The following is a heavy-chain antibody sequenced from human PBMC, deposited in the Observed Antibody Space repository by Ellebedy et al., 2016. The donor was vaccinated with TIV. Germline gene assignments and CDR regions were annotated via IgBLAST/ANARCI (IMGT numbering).Heavy chain of an antibody. D-gene: IGHD3-16*01. J-gene: IGHJ4*02. V-gene: IGHV3-30*03. Sequence: GESLKISCAASGFTLSSSDMHWVRQTQGKGLEWLSHDATDGYHNYYADSLKGRFTTSRDISKNTLFLQMNSLRVEDTAVYYCTRGPTHGGFDYWGQGTLVTVSS. CDR3: TRGPTHGGFDY. CDR2: DATDGYHN. CDR1: GFTLSSSD.